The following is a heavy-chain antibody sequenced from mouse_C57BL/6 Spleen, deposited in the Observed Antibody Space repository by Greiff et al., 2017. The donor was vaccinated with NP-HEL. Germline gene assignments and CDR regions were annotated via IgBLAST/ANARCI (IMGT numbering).Heavy chain of an antibody. J-gene: IGHJ2*01. Sequence: VQLQQSGAELVRPGASVTLSCKASGYTFTDYEMHWVKQTPVHGLEWIGAIYPETGGTAYNQKFKGKAILTADKSSSTAYMELRSLTSEDSAVYYCTRSGTTSSPFDYWGQGTTLTVSS. CDR1: GYTFTDYE. CDR2: IYPETGGT. D-gene: IGHD1-1*01. CDR3: TRSGTTSSPFDY. V-gene: IGHV1-15*01.